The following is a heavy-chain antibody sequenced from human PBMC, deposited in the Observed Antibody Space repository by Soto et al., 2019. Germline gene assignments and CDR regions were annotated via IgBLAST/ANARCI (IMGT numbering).Heavy chain of an antibody. J-gene: IGHJ4*02. CDR3: ARGGLLPDY. Sequence: QLQLQESGSGLVKPSQTLSLSCAVSGGSTSSGGYSWSWLRQPPGKGLEGIGYISHSGSTYYNPSLKCRATLTVDTSKTHFSLRLSSATAADTATYYRARGGLLPDYWGQGTLVAVSS. CDR2: ISHSGST. CDR1: GGSTSSGGYS. V-gene: IGHV4-30-2*01. D-gene: IGHD6-19*01.